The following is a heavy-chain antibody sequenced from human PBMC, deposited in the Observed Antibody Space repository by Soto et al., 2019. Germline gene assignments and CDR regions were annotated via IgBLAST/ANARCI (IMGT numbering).Heavy chain of an antibody. CDR2: ISTVSSAT. V-gene: IGHV3-11*06. CDR3: ARYSGSYLSAYFYGMDV. Sequence: QVQLVESGGGLVKPGGSLRLSCAASGFTFSDYYMTWIRQAPGKGLEWVSFISTVSSATNYADSVKGRFTISRDNAKNLVYLQMESLRAEDTAVYYYARYSGSYLSAYFYGMDVWGQGATVTVSS. J-gene: IGHJ6*02. CDR1: GFTFSDYY. D-gene: IGHD1-26*01.